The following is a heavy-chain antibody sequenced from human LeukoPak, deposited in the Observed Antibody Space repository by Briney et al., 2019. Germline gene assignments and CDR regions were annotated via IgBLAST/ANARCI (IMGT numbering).Heavy chain of an antibody. CDR1: GFTFSSHA. D-gene: IGHD3-10*01. V-gene: IGHV3-23*01. CDR2: ISGSGGST. CDR3: ARFYYGSGRPTQLDY. Sequence: PGGSLRLSCAASGFTFSSHAMSWVRQAPGKGLEWVSAISGSGGSTYYADSVKGRFTISRDNAEKSLYLLMNSLRAEDTAVYYCARFYYGSGRPTQLDYWGQGTLVTVTS. J-gene: IGHJ4*02.